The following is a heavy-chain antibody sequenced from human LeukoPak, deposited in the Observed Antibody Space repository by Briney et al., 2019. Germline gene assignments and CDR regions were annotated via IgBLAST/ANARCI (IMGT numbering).Heavy chain of an antibody. CDR3: ATRETFIAAAVNWFDP. J-gene: IGHJ5*02. CDR1: GYTLTELS. V-gene: IGHV1-24*01. D-gene: IGHD6-13*01. Sequence: GASVKVSCKVSGYTLTELSMHWVRQAPGKGLEWMGGFDPEDGETIYAQKFQGRVTMTEDTSTDTAYMELSSLRSEDTAVYYCATRETFIAAAVNWFDPWGQGTLVTVSS. CDR2: FDPEDGET.